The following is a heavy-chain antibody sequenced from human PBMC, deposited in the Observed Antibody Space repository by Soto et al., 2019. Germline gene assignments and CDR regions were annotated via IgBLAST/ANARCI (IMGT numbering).Heavy chain of an antibody. CDR2: INHSGST. D-gene: IGHD3-3*01. J-gene: IGHJ4*02. CDR3: ARGDDFWSGYYFDY. CDR1: VGSFSGYY. Sequence: PSETLSLTCAVYVGSFSGYYWSWIRQPPGKGLEWIGEINHSGSTNYNPSLKSRVTISVDTSKNQFSLKLSSVTAADTAVYYCARGDDFWSGYYFDYWGQGTLVTVSS. V-gene: IGHV4-34*01.